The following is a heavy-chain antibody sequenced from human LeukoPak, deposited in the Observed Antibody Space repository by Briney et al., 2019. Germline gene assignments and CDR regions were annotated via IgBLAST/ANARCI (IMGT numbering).Heavy chain of an antibody. Sequence: PGGSLRLSCAASGFTFSDYYMSWIRQAPGKGLEWVSYISSSGSTIYYADSVKGRFTISRDNAKNSLYLQMNSLRAEDTAVYYCAMVSSWDRFFDYWGQGTLVTVSS. D-gene: IGHD6-13*01. J-gene: IGHJ4*02. CDR3: AMVSSWDRFFDY. CDR1: GFTFSDYY. CDR2: ISSSGSTI. V-gene: IGHV3-11*01.